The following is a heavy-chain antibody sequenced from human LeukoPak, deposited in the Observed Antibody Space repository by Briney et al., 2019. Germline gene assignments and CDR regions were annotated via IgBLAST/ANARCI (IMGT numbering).Heavy chain of an antibody. Sequence: SETLSLTCAVYGGSFSGYYWSWIRQPPGKGLEWIGEINHSGSTNYNPSLKSRVTISVDTSKNQFSLKLSSVTAADTAVYYCARGGKRYYYGSGGTFDPWGQETLVTVSS. V-gene: IGHV4-34*01. CDR2: INHSGST. CDR3: ARGGKRYYYGSGGTFDP. D-gene: IGHD3-10*01. CDR1: GGSFSGYY. J-gene: IGHJ5*02.